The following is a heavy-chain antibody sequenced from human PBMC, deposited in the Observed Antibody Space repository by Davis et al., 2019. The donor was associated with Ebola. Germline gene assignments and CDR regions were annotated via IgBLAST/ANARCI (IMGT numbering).Heavy chain of an antibody. CDR1: GFSFITYD. J-gene: IGHJ6*02. CDR2: ISYDGSNT. V-gene: IGHV3-30*18. D-gene: IGHD6-19*01. CDR3: AKRQVAGTGDYYYGLDV. Sequence: GESLKISCAASGFSFITYDMHWVRQAPGKGLEWVAVISYDGSNTVYADSVTGRFTISRDNTKNTLSLQMNTLRPEDTATYYCAKRQVAGTGDYYYGLDVWGPGTTVTVAS.